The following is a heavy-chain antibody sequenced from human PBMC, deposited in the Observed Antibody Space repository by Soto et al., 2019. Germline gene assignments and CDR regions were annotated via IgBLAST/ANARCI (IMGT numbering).Heavy chain of an antibody. CDR3: AREPVI. J-gene: IGHJ4*02. CDR1: GGSISSGGYY. D-gene: IGHD3-10*01. Sequence: QVQLQESGPGLVKPSQTLSLTCTVSGGSISSGGYYLSWIRQHPGKGLEWIGYIYYSGSTYYNPSLQSAVTPSVDTSQPQCSLQLSSVTAADTAVYYCAREPVIWGQGTLVTVSS. V-gene: IGHV4-31*01. CDR2: IYYSGST.